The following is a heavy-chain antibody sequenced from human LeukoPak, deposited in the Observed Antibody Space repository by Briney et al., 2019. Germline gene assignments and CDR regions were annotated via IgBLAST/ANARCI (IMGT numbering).Heavy chain of an antibody. CDR3: ASVTRDYFSSSSHFDY. CDR2: IYPGDSDT. Sequence: GESLKISCKGSGYSFTSYWIGWVRQMPGKGLEWMGIIYPGDSDTRYSPSFQGQVTISADKSISTAYLQWSSLKASDTTMYYCASVTRDYFSSSSHFDYWGQGTLVTVSS. CDR1: GYSFTSYW. D-gene: IGHD6-6*01. J-gene: IGHJ4*02. V-gene: IGHV5-51*01.